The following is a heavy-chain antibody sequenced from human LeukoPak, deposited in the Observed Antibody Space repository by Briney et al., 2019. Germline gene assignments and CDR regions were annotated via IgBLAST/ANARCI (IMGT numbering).Heavy chain of an antibody. CDR2: INPSGGST. V-gene: IGHV1-46*01. Sequence: ASVKVSCKASGYTFTSYYMHWVRQAPGQGLEWMGIINPSGGSTSYAQKFQDRVTMTRDTSTSTVYMELSSLRSEDTAVYYCARDLDILAGYYKPNNWFDPWGQGTLVTVSS. CDR1: GYTFTSYY. D-gene: IGHD3-9*01. CDR3: ARDLDILAGYYKPNNWFDP. J-gene: IGHJ5*02.